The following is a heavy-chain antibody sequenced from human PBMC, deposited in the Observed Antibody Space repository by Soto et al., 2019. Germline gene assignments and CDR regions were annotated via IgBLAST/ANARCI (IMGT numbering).Heavy chain of an antibody. J-gene: IGHJ4*02. V-gene: IGHV3-33*01. CDR2: IWYDGNNK. D-gene: IGHD6-19*01. CDR3: ARVPQGAVAFFDY. Sequence: GGSLRLSCAASGFTFSSYGMHWVRQAPGKGLEWVAVIWYDGNNKYYADSVKGRFTISRDNSKNTLYLQMNSLRAEDTAVYYCARVPQGAVAFFDYWGQGTLVTVSS. CDR1: GFTFSSYG.